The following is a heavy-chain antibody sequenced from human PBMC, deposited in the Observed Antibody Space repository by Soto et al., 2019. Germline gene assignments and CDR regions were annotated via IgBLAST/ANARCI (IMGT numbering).Heavy chain of an antibody. V-gene: IGHV1-46*01. J-gene: IGHJ4*02. CDR1: GYGFTSHY. CDR3: ARAVAVAADFDY. D-gene: IGHD6-19*01. CDR2: IYPGGVNI. Sequence: GASVKVSCKAIGYGFTSHYMHWVRQAPGQGLEWMGTIYPGGVNIRYAQKFKGRVTMTKDTSTSTVYMELSSLRSEDTAVYYCARAVAVAADFDYWGQGTLVTVSS.